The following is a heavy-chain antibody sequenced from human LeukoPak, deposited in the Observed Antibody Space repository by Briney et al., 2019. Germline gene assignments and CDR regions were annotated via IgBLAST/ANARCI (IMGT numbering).Heavy chain of an antibody. CDR2: IYYSGST. Sequence: SETLSLTCTVSGGSISSYYWSWIRQPPGKGLEWIGYIYYSGSTNYNPSLKSRVTISVDTSKNQFSLKLSSVTAADTAVYYCARDCDGPEGKGFDYCGQGTLVTVSS. D-gene: IGHD1-14*01. J-gene: IGHJ4*02. CDR1: GGSISSYY. V-gene: IGHV4-59*01. CDR3: ARDCDGPEGKGFDY.